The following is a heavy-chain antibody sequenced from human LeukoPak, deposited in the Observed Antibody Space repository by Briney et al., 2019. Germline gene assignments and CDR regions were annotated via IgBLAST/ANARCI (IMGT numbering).Heavy chain of an antibody. Sequence: GGSLRLSCAVSGFTVSNNYMSWVRQAPGKGLEWVSVIYSGGNTYYAESVKGRFTISRDNSNNTLYLQMNSLRVEDTAMYYCARGGLIAEFDYWGQGTLVTVSS. CDR3: ARGGLIAEFDY. CDR2: IYSGGNT. J-gene: IGHJ4*02. D-gene: IGHD6-13*01. V-gene: IGHV3-53*01. CDR1: GFTVSNNY.